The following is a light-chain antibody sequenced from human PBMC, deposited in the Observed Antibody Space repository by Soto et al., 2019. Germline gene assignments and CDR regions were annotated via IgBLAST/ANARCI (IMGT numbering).Light chain of an antibody. V-gene: IGLV2-14*01. CDR3: NSFTSSNTLV. CDR2: EVS. Sequence: QLVLTQPASVSGSPGQSITISCTGTSSDIGGYNFVSWYQQHPGKVPKVIIYEVSNRPSGVSNRFSGSKSGNTASLTISGLQAEDEADYFCNSFTSSNTLVFGGGTKVTVL. CDR1: SSDIGGYNF. J-gene: IGLJ3*02.